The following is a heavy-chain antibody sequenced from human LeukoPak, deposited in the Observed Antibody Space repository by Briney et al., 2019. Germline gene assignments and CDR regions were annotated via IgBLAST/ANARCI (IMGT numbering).Heavy chain of an antibody. J-gene: IGHJ4*02. CDR2: IRSKANSYAT. Sequence: GGSLKLSCAASGFTFSGSAMRWVRQASGKGLEWVGRIRSKANSYATAYAASVKGRFTISRDDSKNTAYLQMNSLKTEDTAVYYCTSPYSSSSGTVTIRVDYWGQGTLVTVSS. D-gene: IGHD6-6*01. CDR1: GFTFSGSA. CDR3: TSPYSSSSGTVTIRVDY. V-gene: IGHV3-73*01.